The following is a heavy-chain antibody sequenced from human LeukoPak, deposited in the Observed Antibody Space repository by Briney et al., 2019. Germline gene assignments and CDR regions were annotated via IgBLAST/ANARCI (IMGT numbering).Heavy chain of an antibody. CDR3: VRVMTRVTPEAFDY. Sequence: ASVKVSCKASGYTFTSYDINWVRQATGQGLEWMRWMNPNSGNKGYAQKFQGRVTMTTKTSIAPADMEVSSLRSEDTAVYYCVRVMTRVTPEAFDYWGQGTLVTVSS. J-gene: IGHJ4*02. CDR2: MNPNSGNK. CDR1: GYTFTSYD. D-gene: IGHD4-11*01. V-gene: IGHV1-8*01.